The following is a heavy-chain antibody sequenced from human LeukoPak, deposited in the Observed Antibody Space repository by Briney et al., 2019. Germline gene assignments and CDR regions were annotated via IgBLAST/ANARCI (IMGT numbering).Heavy chain of an antibody. CDR2: IKQDGSEK. V-gene: IGHV3-7*01. Sequence: TGGSLRLSCAASGFTFSSYWMSWVRQAPGKGLEWVANIKQDGSEKYYVDSVKGRFTISRDNAKNSLYLQMNSLRAEDTAVYYCARDGDFWSGYYLRAFDIWGQGTMVTVSS. D-gene: IGHD3-3*01. CDR1: GFTFSSYW. CDR3: ARDGDFWSGYYLRAFDI. J-gene: IGHJ3*02.